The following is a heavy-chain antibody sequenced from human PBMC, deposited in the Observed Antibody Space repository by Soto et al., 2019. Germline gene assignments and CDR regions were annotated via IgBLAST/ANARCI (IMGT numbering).Heavy chain of an antibody. D-gene: IGHD3-16*01. CDR2: IWADGSKQ. V-gene: IGHV3-33*01. J-gene: IGHJ4*02. Sequence: QVQLVESGGGVVQPGRSLRLSCDASGFSFRNYGMHWVRQAPGKGLEWVAVIWADGSKQYYADSVKGRFTISRDNSKSTLYLQMNTLGVEDTAVYYCVGGRYYGDYWGQGAPVTVSP. CDR1: GFSFRNYG. CDR3: VGGRYYGDY.